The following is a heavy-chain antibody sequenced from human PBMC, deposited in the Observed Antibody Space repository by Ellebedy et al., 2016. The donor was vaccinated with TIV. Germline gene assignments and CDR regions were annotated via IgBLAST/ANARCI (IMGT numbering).Heavy chain of an antibody. CDR3: ASNVETAKVRGNY. V-gene: IGHV3-23*01. D-gene: IGHD5-18*01. Sequence: GESLKISCAASGFTFSSFAMNWVRQAPGKGLEWVSFISGSAGRTSYADSVKGRFTISRDNSKNTLYLQMNSLRVEDTARYYCASNVETAKVRGNYWGQGTLVTVSS. CDR1: GFTFSSFA. J-gene: IGHJ4*02. CDR2: ISGSAGRT.